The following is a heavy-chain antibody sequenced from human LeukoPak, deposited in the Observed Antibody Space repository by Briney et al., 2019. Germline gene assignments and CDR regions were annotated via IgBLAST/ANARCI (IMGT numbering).Heavy chain of an antibody. CDR2: IYTSGST. CDR1: GGFISSYY. J-gene: IGHJ3*02. CDR3: TRGEDAFDI. V-gene: IGHV4-4*07. Sequence: PSATLSLTRTVSGGFISSYYWSWIRQPAGKALEWLGRIYTSGSTNFNPSLKSRVTMSVDTSKSQFSLKLSSVTAADTAVYYCTRGEDAFDIWGQGTMVTVSS.